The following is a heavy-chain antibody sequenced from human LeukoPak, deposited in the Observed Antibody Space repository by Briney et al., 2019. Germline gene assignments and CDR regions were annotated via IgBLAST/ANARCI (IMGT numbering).Heavy chain of an antibody. D-gene: IGHD2-15*01. CDR3: ARVLRCSGGSCYSGGAFDI. Sequence: PGGSLRLSCAASGFTFSSYEMNWVRQAPGKGLEWVSYISSSGSTIYYADSVKGRFTISRDNAKNSLYQQMNSLRAEDTAVYYCARVLRCSGGSCYSGGAFDIWGQGTMVTVSS. CDR1: GFTFSSYE. CDR2: ISSSGSTI. V-gene: IGHV3-48*03. J-gene: IGHJ3*02.